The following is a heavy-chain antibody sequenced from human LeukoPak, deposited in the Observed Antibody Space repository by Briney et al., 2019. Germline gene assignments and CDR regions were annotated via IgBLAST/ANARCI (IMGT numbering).Heavy chain of an antibody. Sequence: GESLRIFCKGSGYSFTNYWISWVRQMPGKGLEWMGRIDPSDSYTNYSPSFQGHVTISADKSISTAYLQWSSLKASDTAMYYCARTPAVTPDYWGQGTLVTVSS. J-gene: IGHJ4*02. CDR3: ARTPAVTPDY. CDR1: GYSFTNYW. CDR2: IDPSDSYT. V-gene: IGHV5-10-1*01. D-gene: IGHD4-11*01.